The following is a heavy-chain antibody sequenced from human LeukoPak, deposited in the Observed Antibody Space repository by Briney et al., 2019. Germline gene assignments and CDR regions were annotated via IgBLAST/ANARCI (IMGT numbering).Heavy chain of an antibody. CDR2: IWYDGSKQ. D-gene: IGHD1-14*01. V-gene: IGHV3-33*01. CDR3: ARDKGIYYFDY. Sequence: GALRLSCAASGFTFSSHGFHWVRQAPGKGLEWVAAIWYDGSKQYYGDSVKGRFTISRDDSKSTLYLQMSSLRAEDTAIYYCARDKGIYYFDYWGQGTLVTVSS. J-gene: IGHJ4*02. CDR1: GFTFSSHG.